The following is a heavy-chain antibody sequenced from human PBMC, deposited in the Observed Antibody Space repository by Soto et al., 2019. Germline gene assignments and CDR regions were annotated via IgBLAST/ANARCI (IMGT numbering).Heavy chain of an antibody. CDR3: AGGYQQPGSY. D-gene: IGHD2-2*01. Sequence: SETLSLTCAVYGGSFSGYYWSWIRQPPGKGLEWIGEIYNSGTTNYNPSLKSRLTISVDTSKNQFSLKLSSVTAADTAVYYCAGGYQQPGSYWGQGTLVTVSS. V-gene: IGHV4-34*01. J-gene: IGHJ4*02. CDR1: GGSFSGYY. CDR2: IYNSGTT.